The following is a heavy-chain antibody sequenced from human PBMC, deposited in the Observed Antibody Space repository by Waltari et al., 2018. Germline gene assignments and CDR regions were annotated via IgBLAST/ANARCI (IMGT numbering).Heavy chain of an antibody. CDR2: ISSGSGII. J-gene: IGHJ6*02. V-gene: IGHV3-48*02. D-gene: IGHD3-16*01. Sequence: APGKGLEWISFISSGSGIIYYADSVKGRFTISRDNAKNSLFLQMNSLRDGDTAVYYCARGGSMDVWGQGTTVIVSS. CDR3: ARGGSMDV.